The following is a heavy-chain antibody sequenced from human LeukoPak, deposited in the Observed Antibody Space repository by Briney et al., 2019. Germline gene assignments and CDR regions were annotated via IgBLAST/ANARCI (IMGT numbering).Heavy chain of an antibody. Sequence: GGSLRLSCAVSGLTFNNYAMSWVRQAPGKGLEWVSGISGRGASKYYADSVKGRFTISRDNSKNTLYLQMNSLRAEDTAVYYCARADVAFDIWGQGTMVTVSS. CDR3: ARADVAFDI. J-gene: IGHJ3*02. CDR2: ISGRGASK. V-gene: IGHV3-23*01. CDR1: GLTFNNYA.